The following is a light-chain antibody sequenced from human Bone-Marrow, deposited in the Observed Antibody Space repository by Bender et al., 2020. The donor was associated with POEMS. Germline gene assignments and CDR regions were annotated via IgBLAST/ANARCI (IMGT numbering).Light chain of an antibody. CDR3: SSYAGSDNFWV. J-gene: IGLJ3*02. CDR1: SSNTGSGYD. V-gene: IGLV1-40*01. CDR2: GYN. Sequence: QSVLTQPPSVSGAPGQRVTISCTGSSSNTGSGYDINWYQHLPGTAPKLLIYGYNNRPSGVSNRFSGSKSGKTASLTISGLQADDEADYYCSSYAGSDNFWVSGGGTKLTVL.